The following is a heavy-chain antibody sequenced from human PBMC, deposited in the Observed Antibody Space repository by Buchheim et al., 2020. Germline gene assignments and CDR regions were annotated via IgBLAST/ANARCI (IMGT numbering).Heavy chain of an antibody. D-gene: IGHD2-2*02. V-gene: IGHV3-33*01. CDR1: GFTFSSYG. CDR3: ARGGRDCSSTSCYRGYPGDIEGYYYYMDV. CDR2: IWYDGSNK. Sequence: QVQLVESGGGVVQPGRSLRLSCAASGFTFSSYGMHWVRQAPGKGLEWVAVIWYDGSNKYYADSVKGRFTISRDNSKNTLYLQMNSLRAEDTAVYYCARGGRDCSSTSCYRGYPGDIEGYYYYMDVWGKGTT. J-gene: IGHJ6*03.